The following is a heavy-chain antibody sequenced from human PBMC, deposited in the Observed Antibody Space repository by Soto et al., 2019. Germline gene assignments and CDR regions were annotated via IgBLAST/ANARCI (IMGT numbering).Heavy chain of an antibody. V-gene: IGHV3-21*01. D-gene: IGHD1-26*01. J-gene: IGHJ4*02. CDR1: GFTFSSYS. Sequence: GGSLRLSCAASGFTFSSYSMNWVRQAPGKGLEWVSSISSSRGFIYYADSVKGRFTISRDNAKNSLYLQVNSLRAEDTAVYYCARDGRNSGSYYVDYWGQGTLVTVS. CDR3: ARDGRNSGSYYVDY. CDR2: ISSSRGFI.